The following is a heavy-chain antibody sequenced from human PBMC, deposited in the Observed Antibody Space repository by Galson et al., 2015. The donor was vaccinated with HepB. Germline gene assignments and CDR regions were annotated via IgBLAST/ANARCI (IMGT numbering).Heavy chain of an antibody. J-gene: IGHJ3*02. CDR2: VHHSGAA. CDR1: GASMNTDY. CDR3: TRVFGQKCGGTTCFLGAFDI. V-gene: IGHV4-59*12. D-gene: IGHD3/OR15-3a*01. Sequence: SETLSLTCSVSGASMNTDYWTWIRQSPGQRLEWVGYVHHSGAANYNPPLKSRVTMSIDTSKNHFSLNLRSVTAADTAMYFCTRVFGQKCGGTTCFLGAFDIWGPGTRVIVSS.